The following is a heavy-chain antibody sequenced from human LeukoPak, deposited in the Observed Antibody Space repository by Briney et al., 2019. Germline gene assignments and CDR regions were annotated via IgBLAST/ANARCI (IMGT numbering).Heavy chain of an antibody. CDR2: IIPIFGAA. CDR3: ARARDIVLMVYAAPLDP. Sequence: GSSVKVSRKASGGTFSSYAISWVRQAPGQGLEWMGGIIPIFGAANYAQKFQGRVTITTDESTSTAYMELSSLISEDTAVYYCARARDIVLMVYAAPLDPWGQGTLVTVSS. D-gene: IGHD2-8*01. CDR1: GGTFSSYA. V-gene: IGHV1-69*05. J-gene: IGHJ5*02.